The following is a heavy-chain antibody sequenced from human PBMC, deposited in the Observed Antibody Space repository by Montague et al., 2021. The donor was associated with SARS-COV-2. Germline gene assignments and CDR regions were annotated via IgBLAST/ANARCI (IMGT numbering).Heavy chain of an antibody. CDR2: IYTTGST. CDR3: ARDDFRWDFDC. V-gene: IGHV4-61*02. D-gene: IGHD2/OR15-2a*01. J-gene: IGHJ4*02. Sequence: TLSLTCTVSGDPITSDVSYWSWIRQPAGKGLEWIGRIYTTGSTNYNPSLKSRLTKSLDTSKNQFSLKLSSVTAADTAVYYCARDDFRWDFDCWGQGTLVTVSS. CDR1: GDPITSDVSY.